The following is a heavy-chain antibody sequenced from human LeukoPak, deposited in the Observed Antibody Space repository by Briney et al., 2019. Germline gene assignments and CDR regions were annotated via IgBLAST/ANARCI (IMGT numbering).Heavy chain of an antibody. J-gene: IGHJ5*02. CDR2: IFNSGTT. V-gene: IGHV4-59*08. D-gene: IGHD3-10*01. CDR3: AGHDYYGSGSYR. CDR1: GVSITSSH. Sequence: SETLSLTCSVSGVSITSSHWNWIRQAPGKGLEWIGYIFNSGTTQYNPSLKSRVAIALDTSKNQFSLKLISVTAADAAVYYCAGHDYYGSGSYRWGQGTLVTVSS.